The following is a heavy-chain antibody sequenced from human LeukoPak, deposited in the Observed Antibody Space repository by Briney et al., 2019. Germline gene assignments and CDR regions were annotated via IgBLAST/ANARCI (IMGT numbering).Heavy chain of an antibody. CDR2: IYPGDSDT. V-gene: IGHV5-51*01. CDR1: GYTFTNYW. J-gene: IGHJ4*02. Sequence: GESLKISCKGSGYTFTNYWIGWVRQLPGKGLEFMGIIYPGDSDTRYSPSFQGQVTISVDKSINTAYLQWSSLKASDSAMYYCARAGYSNRWDGVDYWGQGTLVTVSS. D-gene: IGHD2/OR15-2a*01. CDR3: ARAGYSNRWDGVDY.